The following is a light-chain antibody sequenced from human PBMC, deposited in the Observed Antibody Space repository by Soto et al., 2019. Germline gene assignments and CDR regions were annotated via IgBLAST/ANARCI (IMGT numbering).Light chain of an antibody. CDR3: QQRSNWPPEVT. V-gene: IGKV3-11*01. J-gene: IGKJ3*01. Sequence: EIVLTHSPDTLSLSPGERATLSCRASQSVSSSLAWYQQIPGQAPRLLIYDASNRATGIPARFSGSGSGTDFTLTISSLEPEDFAVYYCQQRSNWPPEVTFGPGTKVDIK. CDR2: DAS. CDR1: QSVSSS.